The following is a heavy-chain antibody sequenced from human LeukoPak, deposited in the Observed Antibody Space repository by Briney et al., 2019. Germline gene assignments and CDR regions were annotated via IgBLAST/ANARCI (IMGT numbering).Heavy chain of an antibody. CDR3: ARDVWTGVAVSDY. V-gene: IGHV3-7*01. Sequence: PGGCLRLSCLASGFPFSSYWMTWGRQAPGKGLEWLANIKEDGSIQYYLDSVRGRFTISRDNAKTSVYLQLNTLRADHTAVYYCARDVWTGVAVSDYWGQGTLVTVSS. D-gene: IGHD6-19*01. CDR2: IKEDGSIQ. J-gene: IGHJ4*02. CDR1: GFPFSSYW.